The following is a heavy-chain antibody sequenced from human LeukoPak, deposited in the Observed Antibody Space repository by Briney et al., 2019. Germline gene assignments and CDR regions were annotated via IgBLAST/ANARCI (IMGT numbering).Heavy chain of an antibody. J-gene: IGHJ3*02. V-gene: IGHV4-39*01. CDR2: IYYSGST. Sequence: RSSETLSLTCTVSGGSISSSSYYWGWIRQPPGKGLEWIGSIYYSGSTYYNPSLKSRVTISVDTSKNQFSLKLSSVTAADTAVYYCARRVETSITISDAFDIWGQGTMVTVSS. CDR1: GGSISSSSYY. D-gene: IGHD3-3*01. CDR3: ARRVETSITISDAFDI.